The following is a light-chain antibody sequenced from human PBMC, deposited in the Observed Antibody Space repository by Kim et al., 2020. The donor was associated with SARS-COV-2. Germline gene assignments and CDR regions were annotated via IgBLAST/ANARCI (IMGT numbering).Light chain of an antibody. V-gene: IGLV2-14*03. CDR2: DVS. Sequence: GTSITIPCTGTESDVGDYNYVSWYQQHPGKAPKLMIYDVSQRPSGVANRFSGSKSGNTASLAISGLQAEDEAAYYCSSYTSSSTWVFGGGTRVTVL. CDR1: ESDVGDYNY. J-gene: IGLJ3*02. CDR3: SSYTSSSTWV.